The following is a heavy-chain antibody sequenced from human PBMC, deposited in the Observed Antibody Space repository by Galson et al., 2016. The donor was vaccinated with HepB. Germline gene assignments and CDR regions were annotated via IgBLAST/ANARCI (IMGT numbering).Heavy chain of an antibody. Sequence: SLRLSCAASGFTFSSYSMNWVRQAPGKGLEWVSYISSSSTIYYADSVKGRFTISRDNAKNSLYLQMNSLRDEDTAVYYCARDGPGWVMATITILVYYYGMDVW. V-gene: IGHV3-48*02. CDR1: GFTFSSYS. D-gene: IGHD5-24*01. J-gene: IGHJ6*01. CDR2: ISSSSTI. CDR3: ARDGPGWVMATITILVYYYGMDV.